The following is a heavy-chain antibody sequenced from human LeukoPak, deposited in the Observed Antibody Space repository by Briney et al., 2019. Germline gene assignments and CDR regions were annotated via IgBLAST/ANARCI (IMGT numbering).Heavy chain of an antibody. V-gene: IGHV4-61*08. J-gene: IGHJ4*02. CDR1: GDSVSSAGYH. Sequence: SETLSLTCSVSGDSVSSAGYHWSWIRQAPGKGLEWIGHSGSPSYNPSLKSRVMISIDTSKNQFSLKVSTVTAADTAVYYCTTYYVGEGGRGHWGPGTLVTVPS. D-gene: IGHD2-21*01. CDR3: TTYYVGEGGRGH. CDR2: SGSP.